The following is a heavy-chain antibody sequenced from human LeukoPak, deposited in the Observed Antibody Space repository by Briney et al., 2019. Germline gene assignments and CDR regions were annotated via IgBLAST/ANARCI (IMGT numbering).Heavy chain of an antibody. J-gene: IGHJ3*02. CDR3: AKDRLLLARGVIDAFDI. CDR1: GFSFSTYG. Sequence: GGSLRLSCAASGFSFSTYGMHWVRQAPGKGVEWVAVISDDGDNKYFGDSVKGRFTISRDNYKNTLYLQMNSLRAEDTAVYYCAKDRLLLARGVIDAFDIWGQGTMVTVSS. CDR2: ISDDGDNK. V-gene: IGHV3-30*18. D-gene: IGHD3-10*01.